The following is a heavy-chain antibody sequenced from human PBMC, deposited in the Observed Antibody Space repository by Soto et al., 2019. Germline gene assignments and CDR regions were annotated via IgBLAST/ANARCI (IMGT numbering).Heavy chain of an antibody. Sequence: SVKVSCKASGGTFSSYAISWVRQAPGQGLEWMGGIIPIFGTANYAQKFQGRVTITADESTSTAYMELGSLRSEDTAVYYCARTRAAEQPFGYWGQGTLVTVSS. D-gene: IGHD1-1*01. CDR1: GGTFSSYA. CDR3: ARTRAAEQPFGY. CDR2: IIPIFGTA. V-gene: IGHV1-69*13. J-gene: IGHJ4*02.